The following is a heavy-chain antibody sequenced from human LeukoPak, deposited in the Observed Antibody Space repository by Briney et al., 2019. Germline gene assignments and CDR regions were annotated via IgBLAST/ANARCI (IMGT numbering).Heavy chain of an antibody. CDR2: IYYSGST. CDR1: GGSISSYY. D-gene: IGHD4-17*01. J-gene: IGHJ4*02. V-gene: IGHV4-59*12. Sequence: PSETLSLTCTVSGGSISSYYWSWIRQPPGKGLEWIGYIYYSGSTNYNPSLKSRVTMSVDTSKNQFSLKLSSVTAVDTAVYYCARTPTHDYGDYVDYWGQGTLVTVSS. CDR3: ARTPTHDYGDYVDY.